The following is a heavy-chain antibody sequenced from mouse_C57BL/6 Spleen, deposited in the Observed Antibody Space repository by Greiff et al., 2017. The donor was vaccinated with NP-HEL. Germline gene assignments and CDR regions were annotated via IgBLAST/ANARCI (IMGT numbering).Heavy chain of an antibody. V-gene: IGHV1-61*01. CDR1: GYTFTSYW. D-gene: IGHD2-5*01. Sequence: QVQLQQPGAELVRPGSSVKLSCKASGYTFTSYWMDWVKQRPGQGLEWIGNIYPSDSETHYNQKFKDKATLTVDKSSSTAYMQLSSLTSEDSAVYYCARSGSNYLYYFDYWGQGTTLTVSS. J-gene: IGHJ2*01. CDR2: IYPSDSET. CDR3: ARSGSNYLYYFDY.